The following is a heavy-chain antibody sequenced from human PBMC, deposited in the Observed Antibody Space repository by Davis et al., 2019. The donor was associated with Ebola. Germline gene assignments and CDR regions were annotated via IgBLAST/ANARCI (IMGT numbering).Heavy chain of an antibody. J-gene: IGHJ4*02. CDR1: GFTFSSYA. CDR3: AKDRERWLQAPFDY. V-gene: IGHV3-23*01. CDR2: ISGSGDRT. Sequence: GESLKISCAASGFTFSSYAMSWVRQRPGKGLECVSGISGSGDRTYYADSVKGRFTISRDNSKSTLFLQMDSLRDEDSALYYCAKDRERWLQAPFDYWGQGAVVTVSS. D-gene: IGHD5-24*01.